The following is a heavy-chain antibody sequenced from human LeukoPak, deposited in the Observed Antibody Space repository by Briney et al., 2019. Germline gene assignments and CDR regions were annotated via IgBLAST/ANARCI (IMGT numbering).Heavy chain of an antibody. D-gene: IGHD3-22*01. CDR1: GGSISNYY. CDR3: ARGVGSGYTDY. CDR2: TSYSGNT. J-gene: IGHJ4*02. Sequence: PSETLSLTCTVSGGSISNYYWTWIRQPPGKGLEWIGFTSYSGNTNYNPSLKSRVTISLDTSKNQFSLKLISVTAADTAVYYCARGVGSGYTDYWGQGALVTVSS. V-gene: IGHV4-59*01.